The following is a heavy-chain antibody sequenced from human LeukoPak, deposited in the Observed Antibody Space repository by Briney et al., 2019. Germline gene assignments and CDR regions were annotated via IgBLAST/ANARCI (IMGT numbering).Heavy chain of an antibody. J-gene: IGHJ4*02. V-gene: IGHV4-39*07. CDR3: ARDFGPGPIGGYCSSTSCPWDY. CDR1: GGSISSSSYY. D-gene: IGHD2-2*01. CDR2: IYYSGST. Sequence: SETLSLTCTVSGGSISSSSYYWGWLRQPPGTGLEWIGSIYYSGSTYYNPSLKSRVTISVDTSKNQFSLKLSSVTAADTAVYYCARDFGPGPIGGYCSSTSCPWDYWGQGTLVTVSS.